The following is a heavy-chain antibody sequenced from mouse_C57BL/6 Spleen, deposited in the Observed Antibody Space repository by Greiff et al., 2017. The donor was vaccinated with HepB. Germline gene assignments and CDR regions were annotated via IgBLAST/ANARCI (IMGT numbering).Heavy chain of an antibody. J-gene: IGHJ4*01. CDR3: AISPCCGYERGYAMDY. V-gene: IGHV1-52*01. CDR2: IDPSDSET. D-gene: IGHD2-9*01. Sequence: QVQLQQPGAELVRPGSSVKLSCKASGYTFTSYWMHWVKQRPIQGLEWIGNIDPSDSETHYNQKFKDKATLTVDKSSSTAYMQLSSLTSEDSAVYDCAISPCCGYERGYAMDYWGQGTSVTVAS. CDR1: GYTFTSYW.